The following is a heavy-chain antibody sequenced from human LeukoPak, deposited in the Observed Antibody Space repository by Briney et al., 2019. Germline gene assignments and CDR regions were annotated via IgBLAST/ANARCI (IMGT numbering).Heavy chain of an antibody. J-gene: IGHJ4*02. Sequence: AGSLRLSCAASGFTFSSYSMNWVRQAPGKGLEWVSSISTSSTYIYYADSVKGRFTISRDNAKNSLYLQMNSLRAEDTAVYYCARDPPFIIGTTIFDYWGQGTLVSVSS. V-gene: IGHV3-21*01. CDR3: ARDPPFIIGTTIFDY. D-gene: IGHD1-20*01. CDR1: GFTFSSYS. CDR2: ISTSSTYI.